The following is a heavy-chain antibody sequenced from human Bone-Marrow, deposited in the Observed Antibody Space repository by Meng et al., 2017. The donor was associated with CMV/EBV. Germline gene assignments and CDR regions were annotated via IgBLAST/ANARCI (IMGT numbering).Heavy chain of an antibody. CDR1: GINLNTYW. V-gene: IGHV3-74*01. D-gene: IGHD2-2*02. CDR3: ARDRPSLLYLAEYFQH. Sequence: GGSLRLSCAVSGINLNTYWMHWVRQVPGKGLVWLSRIYSDGISTRYADSAKGRFTISRDNSKNTLYLQMNGLRAEDTAVYYCARDRPSLLYLAEYFQHWGQGTLITVSS. J-gene: IGHJ1*01. CDR2: IYSDGIST.